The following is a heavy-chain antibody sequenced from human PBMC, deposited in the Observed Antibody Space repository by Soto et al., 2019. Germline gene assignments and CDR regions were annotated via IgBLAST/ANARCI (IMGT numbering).Heavy chain of an antibody. D-gene: IGHD3-10*01. Sequence: PSETLSLTCAVSGYSINSDYYWGWIRQPPGKGLEWIGSVDHSGRTYYSPSLRSRLTIFIDTSKNQFSLRLTSVTAADTAMYFCAKKGYYPSGKINLFDSWGPGTLVTV. V-gene: IGHV4-38-2*01. J-gene: IGHJ4*02. CDR1: GYSINSDYY. CDR3: AKKGYYPSGKINLFDS. CDR2: VDHSGRT.